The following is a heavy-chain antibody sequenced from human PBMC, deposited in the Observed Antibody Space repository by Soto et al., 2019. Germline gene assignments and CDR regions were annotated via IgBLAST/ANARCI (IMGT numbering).Heavy chain of an antibody. V-gene: IGHV3-33*01. D-gene: IGHD2-15*01. J-gene: IGHJ4*02. CDR2: IWYDGSNK. CDR1: GFTFSSSD. CDR3: ARGLGYQTHYFDY. Sequence: GGSLRLSCVASGFTFSSSDMHWVRQAPGKGLEWVAVIWYDGSNKYYVDSVKGRFTISRDNSKNTLYLQMNSLRADDTAVYYCARGLGYQTHYFDYWGQGTLVTVSS.